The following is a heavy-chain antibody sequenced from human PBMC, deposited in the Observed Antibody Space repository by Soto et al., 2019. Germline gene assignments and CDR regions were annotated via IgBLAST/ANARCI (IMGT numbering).Heavy chain of an antibody. V-gene: IGHV3-53*01. CDR3: ARDQTYCSGGSCLYGMDV. J-gene: IGHJ6*02. Sequence: HPGGSLRLSCAASGFTVSSNYMSWVRQAPGKGLEWVSVIYSGGSTYYADSVKGRSTISRDNSKNTLYLQMNSLRAEDTAVYYCARDQTYCSGGSCLYGMDVWGQATTVTVSS. D-gene: IGHD2-15*01. CDR2: IYSGGST. CDR1: GFTVSSNY.